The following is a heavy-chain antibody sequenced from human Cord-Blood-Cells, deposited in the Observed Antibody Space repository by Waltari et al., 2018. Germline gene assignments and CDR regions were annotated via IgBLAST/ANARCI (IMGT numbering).Heavy chain of an antibody. J-gene: IGHJ4*02. CDR3: ARLPWGDGYEGY. D-gene: IGHD5-12*01. Sequence: QLQLQESGPGLVKPSETLSLTCTVSGGSIRSSSYYWGWIRQPPGKGLEWIGSIYYSGSTYYNPSLKSRVTISVDTSKNQFSLKLSSVTAADTAVYYCARLPWGDGYEGYWGQGTLVTVSS. CDR1: GGSIRSSSYY. CDR2: IYYSGST. V-gene: IGHV4-39*01.